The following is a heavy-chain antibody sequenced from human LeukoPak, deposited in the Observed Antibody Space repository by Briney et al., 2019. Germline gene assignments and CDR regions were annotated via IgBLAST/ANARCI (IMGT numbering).Heavy chain of an antibody. Sequence: GGSLRLACAASGFTFSSHGMHWVRQAPGEGLEWVAFIRYDGSNKYYADSVKGRFTISRDNSKNTLYLQMNSLRAEDTAVYYCAIRVADGYYYYMDVWGKGTTVTISS. D-gene: IGHD6-19*01. J-gene: IGHJ6*03. CDR3: AIRVADGYYYYMDV. CDR1: GFTFSSHG. CDR2: IRYDGSNK. V-gene: IGHV3-30*02.